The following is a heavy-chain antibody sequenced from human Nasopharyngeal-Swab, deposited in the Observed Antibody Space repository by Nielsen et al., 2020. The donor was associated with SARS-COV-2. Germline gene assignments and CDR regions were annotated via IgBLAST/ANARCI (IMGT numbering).Heavy chain of an antibody. D-gene: IGHD3-16*01. CDR3: AKCMGSGGYYYYHYYMDV. CDR2: IIPIFGTA. V-gene: IGHV1-69*06. J-gene: IGHJ6*03. CDR1: GGTFSSYA. Sequence: SAKVSCKASGGTFSSYAISWVRQAPGQGLEWMGGIIPIFGTANYAQKFQGRVPITADISTSPAYLELRSLRSEGTAVHSWAKCMGSGGYYYYHYYMDVWGKGTTVTVSS.